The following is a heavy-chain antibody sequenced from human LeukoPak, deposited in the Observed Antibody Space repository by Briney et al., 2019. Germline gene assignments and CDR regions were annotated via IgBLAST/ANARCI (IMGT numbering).Heavy chain of an antibody. Sequence: GGSLRLSCAASGFTFTTYSMNWVRQAPGKGLEWVSSISTSSSYIYYADSVKGRFTISRDNAKNTLYLQMNSLRAEDTAVYYCARVFSVFRVVIPPDYWGQGTLVTVSS. CDR2: ISTSSSYI. J-gene: IGHJ4*02. D-gene: IGHD3-3*01. CDR3: ARVFSVFRVVIPPDY. V-gene: IGHV3-21*01. CDR1: GFTFTTYS.